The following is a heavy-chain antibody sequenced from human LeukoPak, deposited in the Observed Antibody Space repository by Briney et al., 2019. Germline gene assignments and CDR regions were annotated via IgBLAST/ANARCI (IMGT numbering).Heavy chain of an antibody. CDR2: FDTEDGET. J-gene: IGHJ4*02. CDR1: VYTLTELS. D-gene: IGHD5-18*01. CDR3: ATTVQLWYYFDY. Sequence: ASVRVSSEVSVYTLTELSMHWVRQAPGKGVGRMGGFDTEDGETIYAQKFQGRVTMTEDTSTDTAYMELSSLRSEDTAVYYCATTVQLWYYFDYWGQGTLVTVSS. V-gene: IGHV1-24*01.